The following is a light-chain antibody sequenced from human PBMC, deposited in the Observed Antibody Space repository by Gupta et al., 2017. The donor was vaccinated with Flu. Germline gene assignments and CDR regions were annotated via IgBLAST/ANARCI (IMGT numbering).Light chain of an antibody. V-gene: IGLV3-9*01. CDR1: NIGSKH. CDR2: RDS. J-gene: IGLJ2*01. CDR3: QVWDSNAGV. Sequence: TCGGNNIGSKHVHWYQQKPGQAPVLVIYRDSNRPSGIPERFSGSNSGNTATLTISRAQAGDEADYYCQVWDSNAGVFGGGTKLTVL.